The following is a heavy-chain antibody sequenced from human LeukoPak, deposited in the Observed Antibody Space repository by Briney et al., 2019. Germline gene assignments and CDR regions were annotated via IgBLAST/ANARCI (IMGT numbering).Heavy chain of an antibody. V-gene: IGHV1-18*01. CDR3: ARDRTGRGPFDP. J-gene: IGHJ5*02. Sequence: GAXXKVSCKASGYTFTSYGISWVRQAPGQGLEWMGWISAYNGNTNYAQKLQDRVTMTTDTSTSTAYMELRSLRSDDTAVYYCARDRTGRGPFDPWGQGTLVTVSS. D-gene: IGHD1-14*01. CDR2: ISAYNGNT. CDR1: GYTFTSYG.